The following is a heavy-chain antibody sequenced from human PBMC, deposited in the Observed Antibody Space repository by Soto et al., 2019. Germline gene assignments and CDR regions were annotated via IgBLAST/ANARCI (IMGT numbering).Heavy chain of an antibody. Sequence: GGSLRLSCAASGFTFSSYAMSWVRQAPGKGLEWVSAISGSGGCIYYADSVKGRFTISRDNAKNTLYLQMNSLRAEDTAVYYCSKSSFGTTWILHVWGQGTTVTVSS. J-gene: IGHJ6*02. V-gene: IGHV3-23*01. CDR1: GFTFSSYA. CDR2: ISGSGGCI. CDR3: SKSSFGTTWILHV. D-gene: IGHD1-7*01.